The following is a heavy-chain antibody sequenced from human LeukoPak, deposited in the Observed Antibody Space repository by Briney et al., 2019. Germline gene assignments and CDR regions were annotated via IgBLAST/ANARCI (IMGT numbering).Heavy chain of an antibody. CDR2: ISSSSSYI. CDR1: GFTFSSYS. CDR3: ARERALGYYYDSS. V-gene: IGHV3-21*01. J-gene: IGHJ4*02. D-gene: IGHD3-22*01. Sequence: GGSLRLSFAASGFTFSSYSMNWVRQAPGKGLEWVSSISSSSSYIYYADSVKGRFTISRDNAKNSLYLQMNSLRAEDTAVYYCARERALGYYYDSSWGQGTLVTVSS.